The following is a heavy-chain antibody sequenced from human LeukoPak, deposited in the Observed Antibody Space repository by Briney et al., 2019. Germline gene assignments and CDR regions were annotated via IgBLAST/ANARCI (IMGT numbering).Heavy chain of an antibody. V-gene: IGHV3-48*04. CDR2: ISSTSSVI. CDR1: GSTFSSHT. CDR3: ATREGQSAYFDY. Sequence: GGSLRLSCAASGSTFSSHTMNWVRQAPGKGLEWISYISSTSSVIYYADSVKGRFTISRDNAKNSLYLQMSGLRAEDTAVYYCATREGQSAYFDYWGQGTLVTVSS. J-gene: IGHJ4*02.